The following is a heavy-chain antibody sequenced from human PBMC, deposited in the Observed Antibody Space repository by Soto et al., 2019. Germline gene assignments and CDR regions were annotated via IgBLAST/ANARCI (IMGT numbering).Heavy chain of an antibody. CDR1: GFTFSSYG. CDR3: AREGWDYYDSSGYFTRDYYYGMDV. V-gene: IGHV3-33*01. J-gene: IGHJ6*02. Sequence: LRLSCAASGFTFSSYGMHWVRQAPGKGLEWVAVIWYDGSNKYYADSVKGRFTISRDNSKNTLYLQMNSLRAEDTAVYYCAREGWDYYDSSGYFTRDYYYGMDVWGQGTTVTVSS. D-gene: IGHD3-22*01. CDR2: IWYDGSNK.